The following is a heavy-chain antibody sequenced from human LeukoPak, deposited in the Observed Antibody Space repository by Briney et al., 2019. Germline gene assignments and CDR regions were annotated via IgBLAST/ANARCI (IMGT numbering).Heavy chain of an antibody. CDR3: ARHASGWYTD. CDR2: IYYSVTT. V-gene: IGHV4-39*01. CDR1: GGSISSGDYY. J-gene: IGHJ1*01. D-gene: IGHD6-19*01. Sequence: SETLSLTCAVSGGSISSGDYYWAWIRQPPGKGQQWVGSIYYSVTTHYNPFLKSRLTISRDTSKNQFSLNLNSVTTADTAVYYCARHASGWYTDWGQGTLVTVSS.